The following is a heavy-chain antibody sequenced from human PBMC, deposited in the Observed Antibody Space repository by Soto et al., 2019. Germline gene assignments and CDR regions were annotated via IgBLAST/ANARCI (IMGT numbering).Heavy chain of an antibody. CDR3: ARDYDPYYGSGSHGRSYYYYYGMDV. CDR1: GGSISSGGYY. V-gene: IGHV4-31*03. CDR2: IYYSGST. Sequence: QVQLQESGPGLVKPSQTLSLTCTVSGGSISSGGYYWSWLRQHPGKGLEWIGYIYYSGSTYYNPSCKSRVTISVDTSKIQYSLKLSSVTAADTAVYCCARDYDPYYGSGSHGRSYYYYYGMDVWGQGTTVTVSS. D-gene: IGHD3-10*01. J-gene: IGHJ6*02.